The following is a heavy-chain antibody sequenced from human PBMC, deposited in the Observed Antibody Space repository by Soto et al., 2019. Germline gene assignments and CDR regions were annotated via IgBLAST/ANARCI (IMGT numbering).Heavy chain of an antibody. CDR2: INSKTDGGAT. CDR3: TTEILSYGYEGGGY. J-gene: IGHJ4*02. CDR1: GFTFSNAW. Sequence: EVQLVESGGGLVKPGGSLRLSCAASGFTFSNAWMNWVLQSPVKGLEWDGRINSKTDGGATDYAAPAKGRFTISRDDSKNTLYLQMHSLKTEDTAVYYCTTEILSYGYEGGGYWGQGTLVTVSS. V-gene: IGHV3-15*07. D-gene: IGHD5-18*01.